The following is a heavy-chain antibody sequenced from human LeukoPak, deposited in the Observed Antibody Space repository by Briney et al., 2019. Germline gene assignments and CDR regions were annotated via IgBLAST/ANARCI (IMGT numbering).Heavy chain of an antibody. V-gene: IGHV4-39*01. CDR3: ARLLLSGRDAFDI. J-gene: IGHJ3*02. D-gene: IGHD1-26*01. CDR2: IYYSGRT. Sequence: PSETLSLTCTVSGGSISSSGYYWGWIRQPPGKGLEWIGSIYYSGRTYHNPSLKSRVTISVDTSKNQFSLKLSSVTAADTAVYHWARLLLSGRDAFDIWGQGTMVTVSS. CDR1: GGSISSSGYY.